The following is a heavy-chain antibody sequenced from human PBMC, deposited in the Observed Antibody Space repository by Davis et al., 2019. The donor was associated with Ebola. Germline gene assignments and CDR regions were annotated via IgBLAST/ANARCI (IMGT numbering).Heavy chain of an antibody. CDR3: ARDPLWFGEWYYYYGMDV. V-gene: IGHV4-34*01. CDR2: INHSGST. D-gene: IGHD3-10*01. CDR1: GGSFSGYY. J-gene: IGHJ6*04. Sequence: MPSETLSLTCAVYGGSFSGYYWSWIRQPPGKGLEWIGEINHSGSTNYNPSLKSRVTISVDTSKNQFSLKLSSVTAADTAVYYCARDPLWFGEWYYYYGMDVWGKGTTVTVSS.